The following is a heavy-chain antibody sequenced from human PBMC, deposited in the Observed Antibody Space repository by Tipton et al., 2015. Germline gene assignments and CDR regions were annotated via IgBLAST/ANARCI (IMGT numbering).Heavy chain of an antibody. CDR2: IQYSGGT. CDR1: GDSINSYY. CDR3: ARARGRHGGLFDS. D-gene: IGHD4-23*01. J-gene: IGHJ4*02. Sequence: GLVKPSETLSLTCTVSGDSINSYYWSWVRQPPGKELQWIGYIQYSGGTNYNPSLESRVSMSVDTSKTQFSLEMRSVTATDTAVYYCARARGRHGGLFDSWGQGTLVTVSS. V-gene: IGHV4-59*01.